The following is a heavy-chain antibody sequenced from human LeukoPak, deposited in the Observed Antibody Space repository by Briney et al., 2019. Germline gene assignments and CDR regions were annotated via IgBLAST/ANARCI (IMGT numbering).Heavy chain of an antibody. D-gene: IGHD6-19*01. J-gene: IGHJ6*02. CDR1: GFTFSSYG. CDR3: ASMAVAPYYGMDV. V-gene: IGHV3-30*03. CDR2: ISYDGSNK. Sequence: GGSLRLSCAASGFTFSSYGMHWVRQAPGKGLEWVAVISYDGSNKYYADSVKGRFTISRDNSKNTLYLQMNSLRAEDTAVYYCASMAVAPYYGMDVWGQGTTVTVSS.